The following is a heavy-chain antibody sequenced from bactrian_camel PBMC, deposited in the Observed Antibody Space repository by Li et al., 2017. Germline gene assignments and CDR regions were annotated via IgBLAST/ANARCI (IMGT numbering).Heavy chain of an antibody. CDR1: GDTDSNNC. CDR2: IDSDGRT. J-gene: IGHJ6*01. CDR3: AKPLLPWELVDFTF. D-gene: IGHD7*01. V-gene: IGHV3S53*01. Sequence: QLVESGGGSVQAGGSLRLSCAASGDTDSNNCMGWFRQAPGKEREGVASIDSDGRTSYADSVKGRATISRSNAKSTVYLQLNNLKTEDTAIYYCAKPLLPWELVDFTFWGQGTQVTVS.